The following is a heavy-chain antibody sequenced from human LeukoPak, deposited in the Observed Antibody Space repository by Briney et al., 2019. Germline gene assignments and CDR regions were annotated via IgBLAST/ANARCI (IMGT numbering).Heavy chain of an antibody. CDR2: TSYDGSNK. Sequence: PGGSLRLSCAASGFTFSSYGMHWDRQAPGKGLEWVAVTSYDGSNKDYADSVKGRFTISRDNSKNTLYLQMNSLRAEDTAVYYCARTTISYGGNSDYWGQGTLVTVSS. V-gene: IGHV3-30-3*01. D-gene: IGHD4-23*01. CDR3: ARTTISYGGNSDY. J-gene: IGHJ4*02. CDR1: GFTFSSYG.